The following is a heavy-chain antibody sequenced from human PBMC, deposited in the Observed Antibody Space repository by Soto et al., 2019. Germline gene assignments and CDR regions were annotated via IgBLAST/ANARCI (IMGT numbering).Heavy chain of an antibody. J-gene: IGHJ4*02. CDR3: AKGLGHSRDSSGYYYWGYFDY. CDR2: ISGSGVST. V-gene: IGHV3-23*01. D-gene: IGHD3-22*01. CDR1: GFTFSSYA. Sequence: EVQLLESGGGLVQPGGSLRLSCAASGFTFSSYAMTWVRQAPGKGLEWVSGISGSGVSTYYADSVKGRFTISRDNSKNTPYLPINSLGAEDTAVFYCAKGLGHSRDSSGYYYWGYFDYWGQGTLVTVSS.